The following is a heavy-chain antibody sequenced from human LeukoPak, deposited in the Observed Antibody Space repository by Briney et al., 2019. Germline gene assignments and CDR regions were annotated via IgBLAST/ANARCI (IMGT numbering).Heavy chain of an antibody. CDR1: GYTFTSYD. D-gene: IGHD2-21*02. Sequence: GASVKVSCKASGYTFTSYDINRVRQATGQGLEWMGGIIPIFGTANYAQKFQGRVTITADESTSTAYMELSSLRSEDTAVYYCARGVVSADWYFDLWGRGTLVTVAS. CDR2: IIPIFGTA. J-gene: IGHJ2*01. CDR3: ARGVVSADWYFDL. V-gene: IGHV1-69*13.